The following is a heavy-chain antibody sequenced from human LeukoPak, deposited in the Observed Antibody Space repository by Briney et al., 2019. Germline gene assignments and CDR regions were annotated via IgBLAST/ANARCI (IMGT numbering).Heavy chain of an antibody. D-gene: IGHD3-3*01. CDR1: GFTFSSYS. CDR3: ARGPYDFWSGYLPNYFDY. J-gene: IGHJ4*02. CDR2: ISSSSSYI. V-gene: IGHV3-21*01. Sequence: GGSLRLSCAASGFTFSSYSMNWVRQAPGKGLEWVSSISSSSSYIYYADSVKGRFTISRDNAKNSLYLQMNSLRAEDTAVYYCARGPYDFWSGYLPNYFDYWGQGTLVTVSS.